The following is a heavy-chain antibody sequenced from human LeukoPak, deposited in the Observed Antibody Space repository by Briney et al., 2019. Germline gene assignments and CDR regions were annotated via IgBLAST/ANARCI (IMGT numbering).Heavy chain of an antibody. CDR3: AREAYAGVFDY. CDR1: GGSISSGGYY. J-gene: IGHJ4*02. V-gene: IGHV4-31*11. D-gene: IGHD2-21*01. Sequence: SETLSLTCAVSGGSISSGGYYWSWIRQHPGKGLEWIGYIYYSGSTYYNPSLKSRVTISVDTSKNQFSLKLSSVTAADTAVYYCAREAYAGVFDYWGQGTLVTVSS. CDR2: IYYSGST.